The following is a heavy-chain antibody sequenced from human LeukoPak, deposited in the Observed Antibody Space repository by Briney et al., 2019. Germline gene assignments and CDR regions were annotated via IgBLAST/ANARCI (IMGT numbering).Heavy chain of an antibody. CDR2: IIPIFGTA. D-gene: IGHD1-26*01. CDR3: ARGSGSYYACDI. V-gene: IGHV1-69*01. CDR1: GGTFSSYA. Sequence: SVKVSCKASGGTFSSYAISCVRQAPGQGLEWMGGIIPIFGTANYAQRFQGRVTITADESTTTAYMELSSLRSEDTAVYYCARGSGSYYACDIWGQGTMVTVSS. J-gene: IGHJ3*02.